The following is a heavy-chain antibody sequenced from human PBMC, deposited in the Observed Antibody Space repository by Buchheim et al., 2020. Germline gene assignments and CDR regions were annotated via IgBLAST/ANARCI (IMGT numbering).Heavy chain of an antibody. J-gene: IGHJ4*02. D-gene: IGHD5-12*01. CDR1: GGSISRSSYY. CDR3: AREGVLNNVDMVTTVPYYFDY. Sequence: QLQLQESGPGLVKPSETLSLTCTVSGGSISRSSYYWGWIRQPPGKGLEWIGSIYYSGSTYYNPSLKSRATIPVATSKNQLALKLSSVTAADTAVYYCAREGVLNNVDMVTTVPYYFDYWGQGTL. CDR2: IYYSGST. V-gene: IGHV4-39*02.